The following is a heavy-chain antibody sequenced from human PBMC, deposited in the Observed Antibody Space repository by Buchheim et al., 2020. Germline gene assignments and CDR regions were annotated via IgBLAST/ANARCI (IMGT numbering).Heavy chain of an antibody. D-gene: IGHD2-2*01. CDR1: GGSFSGYY. J-gene: IGHJ5*02. V-gene: IGHV4-34*01. CDR2: INHSGST. Sequence: QVQLQQWGAGLLKPSETLSLTCAVYGGSFSGYYWSWIRQPPGKGLEWIGEINHSGSTNYNPSLKSRVTISVDTSKNQFFLKLSSVTAADTAVYYCARKGLVVVPAAFVRWFDPWGQGTL. CDR3: ARKGLVVVPAAFVRWFDP.